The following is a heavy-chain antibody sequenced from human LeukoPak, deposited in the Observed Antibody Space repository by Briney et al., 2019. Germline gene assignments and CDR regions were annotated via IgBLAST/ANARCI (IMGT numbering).Heavy chain of an antibody. Sequence: GGSLRLSCAASGFTFSSCWMHWVRQAPGKGLAWVSRINADGSSTSYADSVKGRFTISRDNAKNTLYLQMNSLRAEDTAVYYCAPSSLTYSSGWYGYWGQGTLVTVSS. CDR3: APSSLTYSSGWYGY. CDR2: INADGSST. D-gene: IGHD6-19*01. CDR1: GFTFSSCW. V-gene: IGHV3-74*01. J-gene: IGHJ4*02.